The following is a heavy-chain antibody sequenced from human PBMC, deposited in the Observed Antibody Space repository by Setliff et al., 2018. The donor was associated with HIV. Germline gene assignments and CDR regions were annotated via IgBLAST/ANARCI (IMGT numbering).Heavy chain of an antibody. V-gene: IGHV1-2*06. CDR2: NNPSSAAA. CDR1: RYTFTDYF. CDR3: ARGGGGPSGFDV. J-gene: IGHJ3*01. Sequence: ASVKVSCKASRYTFTDYFLHWVRQAPGQGLEWMGRNNPSSAAANYAQKFQGRVTMTRDTSISTVYMDLRRLTSDDTAVYYCARGGGGPSGFDVWGQGTMVTVS. D-gene: IGHD1-26*01.